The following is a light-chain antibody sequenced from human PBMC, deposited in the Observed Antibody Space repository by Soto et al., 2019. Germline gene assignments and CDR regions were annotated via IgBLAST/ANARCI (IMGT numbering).Light chain of an antibody. CDR1: QSVSSN. CDR3: QQYNNWPPLT. V-gene: IGKV3-15*01. CDR2: GAS. J-gene: IGKJ4*01. Sequence: EIVMTQSPATLSVSPGERATLSCRASQSVSSNLAWYQQKPGQAPRLLIYGASTRATGIPARFSGSGSGTEVTLTISSLQSEDFAVYDCQQYNNWPPLTFGGGTKVESK.